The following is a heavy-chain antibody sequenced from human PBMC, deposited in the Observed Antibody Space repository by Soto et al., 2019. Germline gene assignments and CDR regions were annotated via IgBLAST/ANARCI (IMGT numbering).Heavy chain of an antibody. V-gene: IGHV1-2*02. J-gene: IGHJ6*02. D-gene: IGHD3-3*01. CDR1: GYTFTGYY. CDR3: ARGRYDFWSGYYHPGYYYYGMDV. Sequence: ASVKVSCKASGYTFTGYYMHWVRQAPGQGLEWMGWINPNSGGTNYAQKFQGRVTMTRDTSISTAYMELSRLRSDDTAVYYCARGRYDFWSGYYHPGYYYYGMDVWGQGTRVTVSS. CDR2: INPNSGGT.